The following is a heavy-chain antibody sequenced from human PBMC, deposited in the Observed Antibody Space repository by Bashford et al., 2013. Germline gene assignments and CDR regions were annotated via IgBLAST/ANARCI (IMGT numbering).Heavy chain of an antibody. J-gene: IGHJ4*02. V-gene: IGHV4-39*01. D-gene: IGHD6-6*01. CDR3: ARVRSKSIAARNQFDY. CDR1: GGSISSSSYY. Sequence: SSETLSLTCTVSGGSISSSSYYWGWIRQPPGKGLEWIGSIYYSGSTYYNPSLKSRVTISVDTSKNQFSLKLSSVTAADTAVYYCARVRSKSIAARNQFDYWGQGTLVTVSS. CDR2: IYYSGST.